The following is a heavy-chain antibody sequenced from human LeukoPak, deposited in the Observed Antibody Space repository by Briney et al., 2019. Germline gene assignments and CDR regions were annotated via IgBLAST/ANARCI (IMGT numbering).Heavy chain of an antibody. J-gene: IGHJ4*02. V-gene: IGHV4-34*01. CDR1: GGSINDYY. Sequence: PSETLSLTCTVSGGSINDYYWSWIRQPPGKGLEWIGEINHSGSTNYNPSLKSRVTISVDTSKNQFSLKLSSVTAADTAVYYCARERNVLLWFGELLGYFDYWGQGALVTVSS. CDR2: INHSGST. D-gene: IGHD3-10*01. CDR3: ARERNVLLWFGELLGYFDY.